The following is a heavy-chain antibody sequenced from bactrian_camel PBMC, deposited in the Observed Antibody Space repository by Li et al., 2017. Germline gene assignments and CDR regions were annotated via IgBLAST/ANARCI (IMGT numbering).Heavy chain of an antibody. V-gene: IGHV3S55*01. CDR1: GLTYSRIC. Sequence: QLVESGGGSVQAGESLRLSCTASGLTYSRICMAWFRQAPRQEREGVAVIDYDGETAYADSVKGRFTISKDNAKNTLYLQMDRLKAEDTALYYCAYAGSVVTGGDCGRAGTRGQGTQVTVS. CDR2: IDYDGET. D-gene: IGHD1*01. J-gene: IGHJ4*01. CDR3: AYAGSVVTGGDCGRAGT.